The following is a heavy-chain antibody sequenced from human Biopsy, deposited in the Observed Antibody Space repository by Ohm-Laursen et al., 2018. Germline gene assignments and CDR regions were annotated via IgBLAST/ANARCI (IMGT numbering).Heavy chain of an antibody. CDR2: VYYTGST. D-gene: IGHD3-22*01. CDR3: SRDRGYYSDRTVPGYFDL. Sequence: GTLSLTCTVSGDSISSYYWSWIRQPPGKGLQWIGYVYYTGSTDYNPSLQSRVTISVDTSKNHFSLRLRSVTPADTAIYYCSRDRGYYSDRTVPGYFDLWGRGTLVTVSS. V-gene: IGHV4-59*01. CDR1: GDSISSYY. J-gene: IGHJ2*01.